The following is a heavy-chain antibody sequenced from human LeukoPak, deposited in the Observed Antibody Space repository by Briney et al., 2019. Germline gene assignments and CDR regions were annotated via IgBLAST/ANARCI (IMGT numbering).Heavy chain of an antibody. CDR1: GYTFTSYY. J-gene: IGHJ3*02. CDR3: ARPLIIWNAFDI. CDR2: INPSGGST. V-gene: IGHV1-46*01. Sequence: ASVKVSCKASGYTFTSYYMHWVRQAPGQGLEWMGIINPSGGSTSYAQKLQGRVTMTTDTSTSTAYMELRSLRSDDTAVYYCARPLIIWNAFDIWGQGTMVTVSS. D-gene: IGHD3-10*01.